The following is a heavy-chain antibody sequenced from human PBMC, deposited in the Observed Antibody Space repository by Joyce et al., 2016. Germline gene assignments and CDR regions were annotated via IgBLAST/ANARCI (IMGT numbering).Heavy chain of an antibody. D-gene: IGHD2-8*01. CDR1: GDSFTTYW. J-gene: IGHJ3*02. CDR3: ARHQFMVYFRDLPYDPFDI. Sequence: EVQLLQSGAEVKKPGESLKISCKVSGDSFTTYWIGWVRQMPGKGLEWMMIIYPGDYDTRYSPSLQGQITISADKSFNTAYLQWSSLKASDTAMYYCARHQFMVYFRDLPYDPFDIWGQGTMVTVSS. V-gene: IGHV5-51*01. CDR2: IYPGDYDT.